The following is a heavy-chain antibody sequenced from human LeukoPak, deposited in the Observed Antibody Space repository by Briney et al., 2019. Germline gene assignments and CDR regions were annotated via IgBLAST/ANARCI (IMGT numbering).Heavy chain of an antibody. D-gene: IGHD3-10*01. J-gene: IGHJ4*02. CDR2: ISSSSSYT. CDR3: ARGETMFDY. Sequence: PGGSLRLSCAASGFTFSTYGMHWIRQAPRKGLEWVSYISSSSSYTNYADSVKGRFTISRDNAKNSLYLQMDSLRAEDTAVYYCARGETMFDYWGQGTLVTVSS. V-gene: IGHV3-21*05. CDR1: GFTFSTYG.